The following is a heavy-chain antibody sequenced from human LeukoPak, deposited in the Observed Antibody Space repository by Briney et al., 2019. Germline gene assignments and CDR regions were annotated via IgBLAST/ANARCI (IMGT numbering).Heavy chain of an antibody. CDR1: GYTFTSYD. CDR2: MNPNSGNT. V-gene: IGHV1-8*03. J-gene: IGHJ4*02. CDR3: ATHPAYCGGDCYSDY. Sequence: ASVKVSCKASGYTFTSYDINWVRQATGQGLEWMGWMNPNSGNTGYAQKFQGRVTITRNTSISTAYMELSSLRAEDTAVYYCATHPAYCGGDCYSDYWGQGTLVTVSS. D-gene: IGHD2-21*02.